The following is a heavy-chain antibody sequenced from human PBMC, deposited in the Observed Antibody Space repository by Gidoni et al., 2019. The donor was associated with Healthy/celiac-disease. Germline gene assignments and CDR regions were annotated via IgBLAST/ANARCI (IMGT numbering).Heavy chain of an antibody. J-gene: IGHJ4*02. CDR2: IYYSGST. CDR1: GGSISSGGYS. Sequence: QVQLQESGPGLVQPSQTLSPTCTVSGGSISSGGYSWSWIRQHPGKGLEWIGYIYYSGSTYYNPSLKSRVTISVDTSKNQFSLKLSSVTAADTAVYYCARARGDTAMAFFDYWGQGTLVTVSS. CDR3: ARARGDTAMAFFDY. D-gene: IGHD5-18*01. V-gene: IGHV4-31*03.